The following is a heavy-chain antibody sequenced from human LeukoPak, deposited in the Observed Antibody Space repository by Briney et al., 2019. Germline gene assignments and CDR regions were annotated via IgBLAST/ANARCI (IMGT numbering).Heavy chain of an antibody. D-gene: IGHD2/OR15-2a*01. CDR3: ARDRRVLGGLYESWWFDP. Sequence: PSETLCLTCAVYGGSLSGYYWSWIRQPARQGLEWSGRVYTSWNTNYNPSLKSRVTMSVDTSKNHFSLKLTSVTAADTAVYYCARDRRVLGGLYESWWFDPWGQGTLVTVSS. V-gene: IGHV4-4*07. CDR1: GGSLSGYY. J-gene: IGHJ5*02. CDR2: VYTSWNT.